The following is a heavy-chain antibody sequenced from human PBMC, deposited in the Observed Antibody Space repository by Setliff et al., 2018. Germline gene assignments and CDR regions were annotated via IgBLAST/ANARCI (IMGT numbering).Heavy chain of an antibody. Sequence: PSETLSLTCAVYGGSFSGYYWSWIRQPPGKGLEWIGEINHSGSTNYNPSLKSRVSISVDTSKNQFSLNLNSVTAADTAVYYCALNPSWFGELFAWFDPWGQGTLVTVSS. CDR3: ALNPSWFGELFAWFDP. CDR1: GGSFSGYY. D-gene: IGHD3-10*01. CDR2: INHSGST. J-gene: IGHJ5*02. V-gene: IGHV4-34*01.